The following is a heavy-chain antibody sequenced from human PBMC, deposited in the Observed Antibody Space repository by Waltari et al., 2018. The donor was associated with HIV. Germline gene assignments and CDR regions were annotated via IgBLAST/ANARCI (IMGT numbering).Heavy chain of an antibody. J-gene: IGHJ3*01. V-gene: IGHV4-59*01. Sequence: QVHLQASGPGLVKPSETMSPPCTVSAGSISPYSWTWIRKPSGKGLEWRGNIVDTGTRQPPGKGLEWIGYIHHTGSTNYNPSLKSRVTISVDTSKNQFSLNLNSVTAADTAVYYCAREPYNSAWGDAFDVWGQGTVVTVSS. CDR2: IHHTGST. D-gene: IGHD6-19*01. CDR1: AGSISPYS. CDR3: AREPYNSAWGDAFDV.